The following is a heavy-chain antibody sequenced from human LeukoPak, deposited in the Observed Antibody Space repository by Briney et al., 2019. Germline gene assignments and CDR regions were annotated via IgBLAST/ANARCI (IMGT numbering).Heavy chain of an antibody. V-gene: IGHV4-39*01. Sequence: SETLSLTCTVSGGPISGSSYYWAWIRQPPGKGLEWIGSIYYSGNAFYNASLKSRVTIFVDTSNNQFSLEVDSVTAADTAMYYCASQLDTTGDYAGFFDSWGQGALVTVSS. CDR2: IYYSGNA. CDR1: GGPISGSSYY. CDR3: ASQLDTTGDYAGFFDS. D-gene: IGHD3-9*01. J-gene: IGHJ4*02.